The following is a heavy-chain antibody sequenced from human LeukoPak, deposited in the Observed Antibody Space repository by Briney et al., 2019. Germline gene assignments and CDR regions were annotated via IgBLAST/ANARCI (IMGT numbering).Heavy chain of an antibody. CDR3: ARSSGTGTFSY. CDR1: GDSISRSTYY. J-gene: IGHJ4*02. Sequence: SETLSLTCTVSGDSISRSTYYWAWTRQPPGKGLEWIGSVYYGRSPYFNPSLESRATISVDTSKNHFSLKMSSVTAADTAVYYCARSSGTGTFSYWGQGTLVTVSS. V-gene: IGHV4-39*02. CDR2: VYYGRSP. D-gene: IGHD6-25*01.